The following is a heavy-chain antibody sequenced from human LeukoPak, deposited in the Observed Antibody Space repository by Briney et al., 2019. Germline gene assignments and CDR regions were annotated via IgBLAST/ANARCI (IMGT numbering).Heavy chain of an antibody. Sequence: GGSLRLSCAASGFTFSSYSMNWVRQAPGKGLEWVSSISSSSSYVYYADSVKGRFTISRDNAKNSLYLQMNSLRAEDTAVYYCATDPRIPPEDWGQGTLVTVSS. CDR3: ATDPRIPPED. V-gene: IGHV3-21*01. D-gene: IGHD2-2*02. J-gene: IGHJ4*02. CDR2: ISSSSSYV. CDR1: GFTFSSYS.